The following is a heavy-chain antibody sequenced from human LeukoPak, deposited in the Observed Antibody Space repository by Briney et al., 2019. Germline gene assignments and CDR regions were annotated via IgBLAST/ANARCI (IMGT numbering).Heavy chain of an antibody. J-gene: IGHJ5*02. Sequence: GGSLRLSCAASGITFGNNWMHWVRQAPGKGLVWISRINSDGGGAIYADTVKGRFTVSRDNAKNTLYLQMNSLRAEDTAVYYCARDVPHNWFDTWGQGTLVTVSS. V-gene: IGHV3-74*01. CDR3: ARDVPHNWFDT. CDR2: INSDGGGA. CDR1: GITFGNNW.